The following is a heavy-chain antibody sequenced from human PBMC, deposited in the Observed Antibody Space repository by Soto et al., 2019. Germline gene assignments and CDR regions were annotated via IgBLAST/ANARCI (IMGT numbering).Heavy chain of an antibody. Sequence: PGGSLRLSCAASGFTFSSYWMHWVRQAPGKGLVWVSRINSDGSSTSYADSVKGRFTISRDNAKNPLYLQMNSLRAEDTAVYYCERGGTSTTYWGLVYNLGQVTLVAVSS. V-gene: IGHV3-74*01. CDR1: GFTFSSYW. J-gene: IGHJ4*02. CDR2: INSDGSST. D-gene: IGHD7-27*01. CDR3: ERGGTSTTYWGLVYN.